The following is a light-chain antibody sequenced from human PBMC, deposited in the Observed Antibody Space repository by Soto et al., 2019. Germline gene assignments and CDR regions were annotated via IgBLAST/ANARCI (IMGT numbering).Light chain of an antibody. CDR3: MQATRWPRT. V-gene: IGKV2-30*01. J-gene: IGKJ2*01. CDR1: QSLVYSDGNTY. CDR2: KVS. Sequence: DVVMTQSPLSLPVTLGQPASISCRSSQSLVYSDGNTYLNWFQQRPGQSPRRLIYKVSNRDSGVPDRFGGSGSGADFTLKISRVEAEDVGVYYWMQATRWPRTFGQGTKLEIK.